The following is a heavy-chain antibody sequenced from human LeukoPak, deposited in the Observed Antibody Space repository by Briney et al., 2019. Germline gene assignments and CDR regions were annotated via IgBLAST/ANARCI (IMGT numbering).Heavy chain of an antibody. V-gene: IGHV1-69*13. CDR2: IIPIFGTA. CDR1: GGTFISYA. CDR3: ARARGGYYYDSSGYYFDY. D-gene: IGHD3-22*01. Sequence: SVKVSCKASGGTFISYAISWVRQAPGQGLEWMGGIIPIFGTANYAQKFQGRVTITADESTSTAYMELSSLRSEDTAVYYCARARGGYYYDSSGYYFDYWGQGTLVTVSS. J-gene: IGHJ4*02.